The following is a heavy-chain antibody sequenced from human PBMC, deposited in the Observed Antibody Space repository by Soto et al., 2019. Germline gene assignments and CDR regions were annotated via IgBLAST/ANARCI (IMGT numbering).Heavy chain of an antibody. CDR2: IYPGDSDT. V-gene: IGHV5-51*01. D-gene: IGHD4-17*01. J-gene: IGHJ3*02. CDR1: GYSFTSYW. Sequence: GESLKISSNGSGYSFTSYWICWVRQMPGKGLEWMGIIYPGDSDTRYSPSFQGHVTISADKSISTAYLQWSSWTAPDIDMYCCGMEAAYGDCTDAFDIWGGERIV. CDR3: GMEAAYGDCTDAFDI.